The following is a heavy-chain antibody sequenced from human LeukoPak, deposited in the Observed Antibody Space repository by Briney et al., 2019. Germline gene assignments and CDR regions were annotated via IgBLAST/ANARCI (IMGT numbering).Heavy chain of an antibody. Sequence: GGSLRLSCEASGFTFTNYPMFWVRLAPAKGLEWVSSISYDGTKQNYTNSVKGRFTISRDNSRNMLFLQMNSLRPEDTAVYYCARDGVGYCSSTSCYHFDYWGQGTLVTVSS. CDR1: GFTFTNYP. CDR3: ARDGVGYCSSTSCYHFDY. D-gene: IGHD2-2*03. V-gene: IGHV3-30-3*01. CDR2: ISYDGTKQ. J-gene: IGHJ4*02.